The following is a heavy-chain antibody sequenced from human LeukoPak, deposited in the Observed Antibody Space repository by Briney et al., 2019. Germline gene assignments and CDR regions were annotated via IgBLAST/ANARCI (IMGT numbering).Heavy chain of an antibody. CDR2: ISSSSSYI. Sequence: GGSLRLSCAASGFTFSSYSMNWVRQAPGRGREWVSSISSSSSYIYYADSVKGRFTISRDNAKNSLYLQMNSLRAEDTAVYYCARDQATGIVVVPAATNWGQGTLVTVSS. V-gene: IGHV3-21*01. J-gene: IGHJ4*02. CDR3: ARDQATGIVVVPAATN. D-gene: IGHD2-2*01. CDR1: GFTFSSYS.